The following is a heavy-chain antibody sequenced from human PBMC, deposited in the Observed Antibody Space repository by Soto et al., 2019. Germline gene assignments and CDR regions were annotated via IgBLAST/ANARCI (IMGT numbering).Heavy chain of an antibody. Sequence: ASVKVSCKASGYTFTGYYMHWVRQAPGQGLEWMGWINPNSGGTNYAQKFQGWVTMTRDTSISTAYMELSRLRSDDTAVYYCGREGIAAAVGAFDIWGQGTMVTV. V-gene: IGHV1-2*04. J-gene: IGHJ3*02. CDR1: GYTFTGYY. CDR2: INPNSGGT. D-gene: IGHD6-13*01. CDR3: GREGIAAAVGAFDI.